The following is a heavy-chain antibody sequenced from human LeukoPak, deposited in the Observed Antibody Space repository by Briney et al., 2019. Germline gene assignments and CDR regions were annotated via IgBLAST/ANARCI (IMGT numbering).Heavy chain of an antibody. CDR3: ARHRGLGVVSPYLDS. J-gene: IGHJ4*02. CDR2: IYYSGTT. Sequence: PSETLSLTCTVSGGSISRYYWSWIRQPPGKGLEWIGYIYYSGTTNYNPSPKSRVTISVDTSKNQFSLKLSSVTAADTAVYYCARHRGLGVVSPYLDSWGQGTLVTVSS. CDR1: GGSISRYY. V-gene: IGHV4-59*01. D-gene: IGHD2-21*01.